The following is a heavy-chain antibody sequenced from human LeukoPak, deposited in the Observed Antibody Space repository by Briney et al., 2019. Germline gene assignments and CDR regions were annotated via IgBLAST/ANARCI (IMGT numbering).Heavy chain of an antibody. CDR1: GGSNSSNNYY. CDR3: ARTIVVVVAATIDY. J-gene: IGHJ4*02. D-gene: IGHD2-15*01. CDR2: ISYGGST. Sequence: SETLSLTCTVSGGSNSSNNYYWGWIRQPPGKGLEWIGSISYGGSTYYSPSLKSRVTISVDTSKNHFSLKLSSVTAADTAVYYCARTIVVVVAATIDYWGQGTLVTVSS. V-gene: IGHV4-39*02.